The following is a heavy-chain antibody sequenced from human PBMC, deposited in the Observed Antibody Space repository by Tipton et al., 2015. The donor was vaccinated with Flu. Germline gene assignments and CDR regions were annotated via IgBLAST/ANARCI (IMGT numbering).Heavy chain of an antibody. D-gene: IGHD7-27*01. CDR1: GVSVSTVGYC. J-gene: IGHJ4*02. CDR3: ARDNRGSLDY. V-gene: IGHV4-61*08. CDR2: NYCGPNI. Sequence: TLSLTCTVSGVSVSTVGYCWGWVRQPPGKGLEWIGYNYCGPNINFNPSLKSRVTIEVDTSKNQFSLKLSSVTAADTAVYFCARDNRGSLDYWGQGTLVTVSS.